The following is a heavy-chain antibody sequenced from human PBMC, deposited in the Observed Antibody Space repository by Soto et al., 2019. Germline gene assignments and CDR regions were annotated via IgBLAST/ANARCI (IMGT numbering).Heavy chain of an antibody. CDR2: ISSSGGSA. CDR3: ARGATSTSY. V-gene: IGHV3-23*01. Sequence: EVQLLESGGGLVQPGGSLRLSCAASGFTFSSYGMSWVRQAPGNGLEWVSAISSSGGSAYYADSVKGRFTISRDNSKNSLYLQMNSRRAEDTAVYYCARGATSTSYWGQGTLVTGSS. J-gene: IGHJ4*02. CDR1: GFTFSSYG.